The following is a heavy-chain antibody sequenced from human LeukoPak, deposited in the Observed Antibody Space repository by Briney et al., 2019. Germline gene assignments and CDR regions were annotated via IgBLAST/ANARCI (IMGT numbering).Heavy chain of an antibody. CDR2: ISSSSSTI. D-gene: IGHD3-10*01. J-gene: IGHJ3*02. Sequence: GGSLRLSCAASGFTFNDYWMSWVRQAPGKGLEWVSYISSSSSTIYYADSVKGRFTISRDNAKNSLYLQMNSLRAEDTAVYYCASEIRDILARGVGAFDIWGQGTMVTVSS. CDR3: ASEIRDILARGVGAFDI. V-gene: IGHV3-48*01. CDR1: GFTFNDYW.